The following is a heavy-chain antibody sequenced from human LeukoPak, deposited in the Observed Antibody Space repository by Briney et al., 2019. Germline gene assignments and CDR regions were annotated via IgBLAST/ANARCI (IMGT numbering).Heavy chain of an antibody. D-gene: IGHD3-22*01. J-gene: IGHJ4*02. CDR2: IKYDGGKK. CDR1: GFTFSSYG. V-gene: IGHV3-30*02. Sequence: GGSVRLSCAASGFTFSSYGMHWVPQAPGKGLEPVAFIKYDGGKKYYADPVKGRLTIYRDNYKNPLYLQMNSLRAEDTAVYYCAEVMRDYDNNGPDYWGQGTLVTVSS. CDR3: AEVMRDYDNNGPDY.